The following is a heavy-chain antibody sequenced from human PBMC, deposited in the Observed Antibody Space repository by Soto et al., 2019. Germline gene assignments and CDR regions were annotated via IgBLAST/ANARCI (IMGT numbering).Heavy chain of an antibody. J-gene: IGHJ6*02. CDR3: ARELRYFDWFGGGMDV. Sequence: PSETLSLTCTVSGGSISSGGYYWSWIRQHPGKGLEWIGYVYYSGSTYYNPSLKSRVTISVDTSKNQFSLKLSSVTAADTAVYYCARELRYFDWFGGGMDVWGQGTTVT. CDR1: GGSISSGGYY. D-gene: IGHD3-9*01. V-gene: IGHV4-31*03. CDR2: VYYSGST.